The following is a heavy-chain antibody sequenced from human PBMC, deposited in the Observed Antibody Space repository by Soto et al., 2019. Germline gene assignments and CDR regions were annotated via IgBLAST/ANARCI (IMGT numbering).Heavy chain of an antibody. V-gene: IGHV1-69*02. J-gene: IGHJ3*02. Sequence: SVKVSCKASGGTFSSYTINWVRQAPGQGLEWMGRIIPILGIANYAQKFQGRVTITADKSTSTAYMELSSLRSEDTAVYYCAITTATTDDAFDIWGQGTMVTVSS. D-gene: IGHD4-17*01. CDR1: GGTFSSYT. CDR3: AITTATTDDAFDI. CDR2: IIPILGIA.